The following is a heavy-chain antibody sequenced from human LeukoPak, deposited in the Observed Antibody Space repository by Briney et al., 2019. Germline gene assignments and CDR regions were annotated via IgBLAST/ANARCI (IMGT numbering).Heavy chain of an antibody. CDR3: AREFEEGELNAFDI. CDR1: GFTFSIYA. D-gene: IGHD1-26*01. CDR2: ISYDGSNK. J-gene: IGHJ3*02. Sequence: GRSLRLSCAASGFTFSIYAMHWVRQAPGKGLEWVAFISYDGSNKYYADCVKGRFTISRDNSKNTLYLQMHSLRAEDTAVYYCAREFEEGELNAFDIWGQGTMVTVSS. V-gene: IGHV3-30*04.